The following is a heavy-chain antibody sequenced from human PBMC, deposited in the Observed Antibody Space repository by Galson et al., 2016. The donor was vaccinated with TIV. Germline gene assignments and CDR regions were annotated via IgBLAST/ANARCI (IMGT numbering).Heavy chain of an antibody. J-gene: IGHJ4*02. V-gene: IGHV3-53*01. D-gene: IGHD5-24*01. Sequence: SLRLSCAASGFSVSFNHMSWVRQAPGKGLEWVSLIYVSDTTYYIDSVKGRFTISRDNSKNTLYLQMNSLRVDDTAVYYCAKAGKGDAYPNYFDHWGQGALVTVTS. CDR2: IYVSDTT. CDR1: GFSVSFNH. CDR3: AKAGKGDAYPNYFDH.